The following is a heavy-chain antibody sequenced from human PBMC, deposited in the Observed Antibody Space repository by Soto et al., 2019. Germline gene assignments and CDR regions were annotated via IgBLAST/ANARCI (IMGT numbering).Heavy chain of an antibody. D-gene: IGHD3-22*01. CDR2: IISSSSTI. Sequence: PGWSLRLSCAASGFTFSSYSMNWVRQAPGKGLEWVSYIISSSSTIYYADSVKGRFTISRDNAKNSLYLQMNSLRDEDTAVYYCARLLDYYDSSGYDLYGMDVWGQGTTVTVSS. CDR3: ARLLDYYDSSGYDLYGMDV. CDR1: GFTFSSYS. V-gene: IGHV3-48*02. J-gene: IGHJ6*02.